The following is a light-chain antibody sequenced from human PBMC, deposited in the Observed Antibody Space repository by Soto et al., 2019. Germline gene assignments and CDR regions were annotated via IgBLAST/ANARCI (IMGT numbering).Light chain of an antibody. J-gene: IGLJ2*01. V-gene: IGLV1-51*02. Sequence: QSVLTQPPSVSAAPGQKVTISCSGSSSNIGNNYVSWYQQLPGTAPKLLIYENNKRPSGIPDRFSGAKSGTSATLGITGLRTGDEAEYYCGTWDSSLSAVVFGGGTKLTVL. CDR3: GTWDSSLSAVV. CDR1: SSNIGNNY. CDR2: ENN.